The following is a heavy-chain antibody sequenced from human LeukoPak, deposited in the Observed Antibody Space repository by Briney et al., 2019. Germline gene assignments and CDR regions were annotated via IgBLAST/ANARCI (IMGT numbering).Heavy chain of an antibody. CDR1: GGSMSSYY. D-gene: IGHD3-9*01. CDR3: ARDYYDILTGYLRGPFFDY. V-gene: IGHV4-59*12. J-gene: IGHJ4*02. Sequence: SETLSLTCTVSGGSMSSYYWSWIRQPPGKGLEWIGYIYYSGSTNYNPSLKSRVTISVDTSKNQFSLKLSSVIAADTAVYYCARDYYDILTGYLRGPFFDYWGQGTLVTVSS. CDR2: IYYSGST.